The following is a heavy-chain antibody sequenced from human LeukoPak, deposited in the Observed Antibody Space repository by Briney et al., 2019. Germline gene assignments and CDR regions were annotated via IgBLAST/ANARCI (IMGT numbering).Heavy chain of an antibody. J-gene: IGHJ4*02. D-gene: IGHD3-10*01. V-gene: IGHV1-2*02. CDR1: GYTFTGDY. Sequence: GASVKVSCKASGYTFTGDYMHWVRQAPGQGLEWMGWINPNSGGTNCAQKFRGRVTMTRDTSISTAYVELSRLRSDDTAVYYCARDMVRGVRTAGYWGQGTLVTVSS. CDR2: INPNSGGT. CDR3: ARDMVRGVRTAGY.